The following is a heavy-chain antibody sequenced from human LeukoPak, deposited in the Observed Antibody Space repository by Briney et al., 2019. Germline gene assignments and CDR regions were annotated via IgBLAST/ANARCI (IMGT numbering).Heavy chain of an antibody. CDR2: IIPILGIA. CDR3: ARGGEPNYDFWGGTS. V-gene: IGHV1-69*02. J-gene: IGHJ4*02. Sequence: SVKVSCKASGGTFSSYTISWVRQAPGQGLEWMGRIIPILGIANYAQKFQGRVTITADKSTSTAYMELSSLRSEDTAVYYCARGGEPNYDFWGGTSWGQGTLVTVSS. D-gene: IGHD3-3*01. CDR1: GGTFSSYT.